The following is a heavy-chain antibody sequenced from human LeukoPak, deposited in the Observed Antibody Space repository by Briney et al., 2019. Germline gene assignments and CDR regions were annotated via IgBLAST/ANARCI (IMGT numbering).Heavy chain of an antibody. Sequence: PGRSLRLSCSASGFTFSSYGMHWVRQAPGKGLEWVAVIWYDGSNKYYADSVKGRFTISRDNSKNTLYLQMNSLRAEDTAVYYCACYYDSSGSPYYFDYWGQGTLVTVCS. CDR1: GFTFSSYG. J-gene: IGHJ4*02. V-gene: IGHV3-33*01. CDR3: ACYYDSSGSPYYFDY. D-gene: IGHD3-22*01. CDR2: IWYDGSNK.